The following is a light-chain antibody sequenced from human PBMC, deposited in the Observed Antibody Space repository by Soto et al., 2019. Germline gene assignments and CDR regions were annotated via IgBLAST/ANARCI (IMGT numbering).Light chain of an antibody. CDR3: QQHTQWPIT. V-gene: IGKV3D-15*01. Sequence: EVVMTQSPATLSVSPGERAPLSCRASQSVNSNYLAWYQQKPGQPPRLLIYGISTRATGIPDRFSASGSGTEFTLTISSLQPEDFAIYYCQQHTQWPITFGQGTRLEMK. CDR1: QSVNSN. J-gene: IGKJ5*01. CDR2: GIS.